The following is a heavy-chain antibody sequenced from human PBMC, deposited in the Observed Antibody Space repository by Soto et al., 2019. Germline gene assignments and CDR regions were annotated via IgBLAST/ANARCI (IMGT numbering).Heavy chain of an antibody. J-gene: IGHJ3*02. V-gene: IGHV1-18*01. CDR2: ISAYNGNT. CDR3: ARSDPSMVRGVISDAFDI. Sequence: GASVKVSCKASGYTFTSYGISCVRQAPGQGLEWMGWISAYNGNTNYAQKLQGRVTMTTDTSTSTAYMELRSLRSDDTAVYYCARSDPSMVRGVISDAFDIWGQGTMVTVSS. CDR1: GYTFTSYG. D-gene: IGHD3-10*01.